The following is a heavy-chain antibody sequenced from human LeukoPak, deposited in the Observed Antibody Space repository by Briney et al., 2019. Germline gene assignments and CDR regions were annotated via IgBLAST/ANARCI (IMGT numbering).Heavy chain of an antibody. V-gene: IGHV3-53*01. CDR2: TYSGGTT. D-gene: IGHD3-22*01. J-gene: IGHJ3*02. CDR3: ASPSSGQSFDI. Sequence: PGGSLRLSCAASGFTFSSNYMSWVRQAPGKGLEWVTATYSGGTTYYADSVKGRFSISRDNSKNTVFLQMSSLRAEDTAVYYCASPSSGQSFDIWGQGTTVTVSS. CDR1: GFTFSSNY.